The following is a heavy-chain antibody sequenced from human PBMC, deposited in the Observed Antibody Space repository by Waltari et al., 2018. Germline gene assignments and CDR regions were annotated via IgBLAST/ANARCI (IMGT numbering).Heavy chain of an antibody. CDR3: ASVGGDYVT. J-gene: IGHJ5*02. V-gene: IGHV3-23*04. D-gene: IGHD4-17*01. CDR2: ISGSGGST. CDR1: GFTFSSYS. Sequence: EVQLVESVGGLVKPGRSLRLSCAASGFTFSSYSMNWVRQAPGKGLEWVSGISGSGGSTYYADSVKGRFTISRDNSKNTLYLQMNSLRAEDTAVYYCASVGGDYVTWGQGTLVTVSS.